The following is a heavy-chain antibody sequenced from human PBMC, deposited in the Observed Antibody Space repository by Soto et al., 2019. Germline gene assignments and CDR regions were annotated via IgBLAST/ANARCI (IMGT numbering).Heavy chain of an antibody. J-gene: IGHJ6*02. D-gene: IGHD6-6*01. CDR1: GFTFSSYA. CDR2: ISYDGSNK. CDR3: ARGIAARPPTYYYYGMDV. V-gene: IGHV3-30-3*01. Sequence: GGSLRLSCAASGFTFSSYAMHWVRQAPGKGLEWAAVISYDGSNKYYADSVKGRFTISRDNSKNTLYLQMNSLRAEDTAVYYCARGIAARPPTYYYYGMDVWGQGTTVTVSS.